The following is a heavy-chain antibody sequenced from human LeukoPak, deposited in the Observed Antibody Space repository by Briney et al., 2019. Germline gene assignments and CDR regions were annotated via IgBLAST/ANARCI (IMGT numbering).Heavy chain of an antibody. J-gene: IGHJ5*02. Sequence: SGTPSLTCAVSGGSISSSNWWSWVRQPPGKGLEWIGEIYHSGSTNYNPSLKSRVTISVDTSKNQFSLKLSSVTAADTAVYYCATLTTPGWFNPWGQGTLVTVSS. D-gene: IGHD1-1*01. CDR3: ATLTTPGWFNP. CDR2: IYHSGST. V-gene: IGHV4-4*02. CDR1: GGSISSSNW.